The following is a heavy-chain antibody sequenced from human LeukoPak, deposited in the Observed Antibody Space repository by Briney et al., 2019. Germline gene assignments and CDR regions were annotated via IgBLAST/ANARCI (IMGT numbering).Heavy chain of an antibody. CDR3: AKDATGEGLWFDP. CDR2: IRYDGSNK. V-gene: IGHV3-30*02. J-gene: IGHJ5*02. Sequence: GGSLRLSCAASGFSFSGYGMHWVRQAPGKGLEWVAFIRYDGSNKYYADSVKGRFTISRDNSRNTLYLQMNSLRAEDTAVYYCAKDATGEGLWFDPWGQGTLVTVSS. CDR1: GFSFSGYG. D-gene: IGHD7-27*01.